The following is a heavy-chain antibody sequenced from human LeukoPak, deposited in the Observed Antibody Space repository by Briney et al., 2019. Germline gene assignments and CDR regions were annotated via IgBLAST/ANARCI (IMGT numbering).Heavy chain of an antibody. J-gene: IGHJ4*02. CDR1: GFTFSSYS. CDR3: ARLFGGVTTFDY. D-gene: IGHD2-8*02. Sequence: GGSLRLSCAASGFTFSSYSMNWVRQAPGKGLEWVSSISSSSSYIYYADSVKGRFTISRDNAKNSLYLQMNSLRVEDTAVYYCARLFGGVTTFDYWGQGALVTVSS. V-gene: IGHV3-21*01. CDR2: ISSSSSYI.